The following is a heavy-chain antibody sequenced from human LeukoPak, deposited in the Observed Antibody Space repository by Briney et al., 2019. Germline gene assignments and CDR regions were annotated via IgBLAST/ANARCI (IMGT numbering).Heavy chain of an antibody. CDR3: ASRYCSGGRCYSFDH. D-gene: IGHD2-15*01. V-gene: IGHV1-46*01. CDR1: GYTFTSYY. J-gene: IGHJ4*02. Sequence: ASVKVSCTASGYTFTSYYMHWVRQAPGQGLEWMGIINSSGGSTTYAQKFQGRVTMTWDTSTSTVYMELSSLRSEDTAVYYCASRYCSGGRCYSFDHWGQGTLVTVSS. CDR2: INSSGGST.